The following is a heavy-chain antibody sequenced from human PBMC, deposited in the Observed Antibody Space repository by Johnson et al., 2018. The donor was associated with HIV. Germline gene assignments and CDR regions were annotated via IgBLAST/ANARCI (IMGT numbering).Heavy chain of an antibody. V-gene: IGHV3-74*01. Sequence: VQLVESGGGLVQPGGSLRLSCAASGFTFSTYWMHWVRQAPGKGLVWVSRINRDGSSTVYADSVKGRFIVSRDNAKNTMYLQMNSLRAEDTAVYYCARDHSVYDIPAGAFDIWGQGTMVTVSS. D-gene: IGHD5/OR15-5a*01. J-gene: IGHJ3*02. CDR1: GFTFSTYW. CDR3: ARDHSVYDIPAGAFDI. CDR2: INRDGSST.